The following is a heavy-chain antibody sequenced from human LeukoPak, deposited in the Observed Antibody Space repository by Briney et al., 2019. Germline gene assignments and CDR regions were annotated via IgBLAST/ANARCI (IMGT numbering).Heavy chain of an antibody. CDR3: ARDWQQLVRWSSTPPYMDV. Sequence: GASVKVSCKASGYTFTGYYMHWVRQAPGQGLEWMGWINPNSGGTNYAQKFQGRVTMTRDTSISTAYMELSRLRSDDTAVYYCARDWQQLVRWSSTPPYMDVWGEGTTVTVSS. D-gene: IGHD6-13*01. CDR1: GYTFTGYY. CDR2: INPNSGGT. J-gene: IGHJ6*03. V-gene: IGHV1-2*02.